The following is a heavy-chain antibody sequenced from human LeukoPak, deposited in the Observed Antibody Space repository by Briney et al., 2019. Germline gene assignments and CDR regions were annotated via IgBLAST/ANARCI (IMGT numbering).Heavy chain of an antibody. CDR3: ARDRHNGRVGATDY. Sequence: PSETLSLTCTVSGGSISSSSYYWGWIRQPPGKGLEWIGSIYYSGSTYYNPSLKSRVTISVDTSKNQFSLKLSSVTAADTAVYYCARDRHNGRVGATDYWGQGTLVTVSS. CDR2: IYYSGST. D-gene: IGHD1-26*01. J-gene: IGHJ4*02. CDR1: GGSISSSSYY. V-gene: IGHV4-39*07.